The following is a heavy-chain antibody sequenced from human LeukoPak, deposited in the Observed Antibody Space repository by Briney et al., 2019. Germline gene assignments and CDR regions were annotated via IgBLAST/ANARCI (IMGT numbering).Heavy chain of an antibody. CDR2: IRYDGSNK. CDR1: GFTFSSYG. D-gene: IGHD5-24*01. CDR3: ARASRQFQDAFDI. J-gene: IGHJ3*02. V-gene: IGHV3-30*02. Sequence: GGSLRLSCAASGFTFSSYGMHWVRQAPGKGLEWVAFIRYDGSNKYYADSVKGRFTISRDNSKNTLYLQMNSLRAEDTAVYYCARASRQFQDAFDIWGQGTMVTVSS.